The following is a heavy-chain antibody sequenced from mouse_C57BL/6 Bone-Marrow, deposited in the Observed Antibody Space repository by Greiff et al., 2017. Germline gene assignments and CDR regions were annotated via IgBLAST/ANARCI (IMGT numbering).Heavy chain of an antibody. V-gene: IGHV3-6*01. CDR1: GYSITSGYY. J-gene: IGHJ3*01. CDR3: ARDGTAWFAY. D-gene: IGHD4-1*01. Sequence: EVQLKESGPGLVKPSQSLSLTCSVTGYSITSGYYWNWIRQFPGNKLEWMGYISYDGSNNYNPYLKNRISLTLDTSKNQFFLQLNSVTTEDTATYYCARDGTAWFAYWGQGTLVTVSA. CDR2: ISYDGSN.